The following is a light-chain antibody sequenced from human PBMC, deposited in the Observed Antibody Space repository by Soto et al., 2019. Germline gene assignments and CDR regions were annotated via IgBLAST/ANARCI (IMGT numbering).Light chain of an antibody. CDR3: SSCTSGNTVV. CDR2: EIN. CDR1: STDVGTYSY. V-gene: IGLV2-14*01. J-gene: IGLJ2*01. Sequence: QSALTQPASVSGSPGQSITISCTGSSTDVGTYSYVSWYQQHPGNAPKLLIFEINNRPSGVSNRFAGSKSGNTASLTISGLQAEDEADYYCSSCTSGNTVVFGGGTKVTVL.